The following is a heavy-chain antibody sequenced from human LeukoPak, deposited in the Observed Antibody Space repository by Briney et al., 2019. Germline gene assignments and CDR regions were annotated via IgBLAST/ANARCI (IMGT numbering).Heavy chain of an antibody. J-gene: IGHJ4*02. CDR1: GYTFTSYA. D-gene: IGHD2-21*01. CDR2: INTNTGDP. CDR3: ARPGRGGIYFFDF. Sequence: ASVKVSCKASGYTFTSYAMDWVRQAPGQGLEWMGWINTNTGDPTYAQGFTGRFVFSLDTSVSTAYLQISSLKAEDTAVYFCARPGRGGIYFFDFWGQGTLVTVSS. V-gene: IGHV7-4-1*02.